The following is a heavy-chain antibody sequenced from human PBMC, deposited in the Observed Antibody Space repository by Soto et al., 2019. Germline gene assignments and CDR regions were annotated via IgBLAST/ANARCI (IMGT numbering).Heavy chain of an antibody. CDR3: AKTRGAMIYAISVYGMDV. J-gene: IGHJ6*02. CDR2: ISGGADST. Sequence: EVQLLESGGGFIHPGGSLRLSCAASGFSFSSFAMNWVRQASGKGLEWVSIISGGADSTFYADSVKGRFTISRDNSKSTLYLQLNSLRAEDTAVYYCAKTRGAMIYAISVYGMDVWGQGTTVTVSS. CDR1: GFSFSSFA. V-gene: IGHV3-23*01. D-gene: IGHD2-8*01.